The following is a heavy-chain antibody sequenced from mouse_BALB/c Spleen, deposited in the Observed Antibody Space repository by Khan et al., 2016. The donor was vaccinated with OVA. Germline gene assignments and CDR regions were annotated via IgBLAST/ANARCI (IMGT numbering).Heavy chain of an antibody. Sequence: VKLVESGPGLVAPSQSLSITCTVSGFSLSRYNIHWVRQPPGKGLEWLGMIWGGGGTDYNSTLKNRLSISKDNSKSQVFLKMNSLQTDDTAMYYCARAYYRYDGYYAMDYWGQGTSVTVSS. D-gene: IGHD2-14*01. CDR3: ARAYYRYDGYYAMDY. V-gene: IGHV2-6-4*01. CDR2: IWGGGGT. CDR1: GFSLSRYN. J-gene: IGHJ4*01.